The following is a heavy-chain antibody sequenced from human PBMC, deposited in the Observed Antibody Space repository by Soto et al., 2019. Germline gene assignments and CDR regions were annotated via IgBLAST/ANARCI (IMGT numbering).Heavy chain of an antibody. J-gene: IGHJ6*03. CDR1: GFTVSSNY. D-gene: IGHD3-10*01. Sequence: EVQLVESGGGLVQPGGSLRLSCAASGFTVSSNYMSWVRQAPGKGLEWVSVIYSGGSTYYADSVKGRFTISRDNSKNTLYLQMNSLRAEDTAVYYCARDNGSGSYNYCYYYMDVWGKGTTVTVSS. CDR2: IYSGGST. V-gene: IGHV3-66*01. CDR3: ARDNGSGSYNYCYYYMDV.